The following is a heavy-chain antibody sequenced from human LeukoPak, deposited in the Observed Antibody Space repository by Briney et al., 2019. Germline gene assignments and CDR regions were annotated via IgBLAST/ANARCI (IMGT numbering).Heavy chain of an antibody. CDR3: ARVAGGSYYYYYYMDV. CDR2: ISAYNGNT. V-gene: IGHV1-18*01. CDR1: GYTFTSYG. D-gene: IGHD1-26*01. Sequence: ASVKVSCKASGYTFTSYGISWVRQAPRQGLEWMGWISAYNGNTNYAQKLQGRVTMTTDTSTSTAYMELRSLRSDDTAVYYCARVAGGSYYYYYYMDVWGKGTTVTVSS. J-gene: IGHJ6*03.